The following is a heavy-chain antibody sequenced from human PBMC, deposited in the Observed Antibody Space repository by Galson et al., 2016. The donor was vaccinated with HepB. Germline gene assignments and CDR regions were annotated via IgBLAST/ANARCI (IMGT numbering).Heavy chain of an antibody. Sequence: SLRLSCAASGFTLSSYAVHWVRQAPGKGLEWVAVISFDGSDKKYADSVKGRFTISRDNSKNTLYLQMNSLRPEDTALYYCARAPGGGFAWGPLDYWGQGTLVTVSS. J-gene: IGHJ4*02. D-gene: IGHD5-24*01. CDR2: ISFDGSDK. CDR1: GFTLSSYA. V-gene: IGHV3-30*04. CDR3: ARAPGGGFAWGPLDY.